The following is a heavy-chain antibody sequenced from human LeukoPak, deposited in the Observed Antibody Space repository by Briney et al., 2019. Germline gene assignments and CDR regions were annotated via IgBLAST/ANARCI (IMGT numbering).Heavy chain of an antibody. V-gene: IGHV4-39*01. CDR2: IYYSGST. Sequence: SETLSLTCTVSGGSISSSSYYWGWIRQPPGKGLEWIGSIYYSGSTYYNPSLKSRVTISVDTSKNPFSLKLSSVTAADTAVYYCAATRTGTTSVDYWGQGTLVTVSS. D-gene: IGHD1-1*01. CDR3: AATRTGTTSVDY. J-gene: IGHJ4*02. CDR1: GGSISSSSYY.